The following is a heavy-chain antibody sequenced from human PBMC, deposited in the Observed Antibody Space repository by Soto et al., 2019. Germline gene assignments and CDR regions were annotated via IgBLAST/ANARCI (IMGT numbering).Heavy chain of an antibody. D-gene: IGHD2-15*01. CDR2: TYYRSKWYN. CDR3: ARDGFRVVVAATGPYYYGMDV. Sequence: SQTLSLTCAISGDSVSSNSAAWNWIRQSPSRGLEWLGRTYYRSKWYNDYAVSVKSRITINPDTSKNQFSLQLNSVTPEDTAVYYCARDGFRVVVAATGPYYYGMDVWGQGTTVTVSS. CDR1: GDSVSSNSAA. J-gene: IGHJ6*02. V-gene: IGHV6-1*01.